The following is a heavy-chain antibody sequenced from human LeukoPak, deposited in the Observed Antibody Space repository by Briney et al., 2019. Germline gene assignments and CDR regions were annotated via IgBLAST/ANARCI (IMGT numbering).Heavy chain of an antibody. CDR3: ASMLTAYYFDY. V-gene: IGHV3-33*01. Sequence: SGGSLRLSCAASGLTFSSYGMHWVRQAPGKGLEWVAVIWYDGSNKYYADSVKGRFTISRDNSKNTLYLQMNSLRAEDTAVYYCASMLTAYYFDYWGQGTLVTVSS. CDR1: GLTFSSYG. D-gene: IGHD3-9*01. CDR2: IWYDGSNK. J-gene: IGHJ4*02.